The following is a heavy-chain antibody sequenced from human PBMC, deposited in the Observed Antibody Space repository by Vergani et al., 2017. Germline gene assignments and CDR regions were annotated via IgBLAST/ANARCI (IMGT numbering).Heavy chain of an antibody. J-gene: IGHJ6*02. CDR3: ARIKGYYDFWSGYYAEDYYYYGMDV. D-gene: IGHD3-3*01. V-gene: IGHV2-26*01. Sequence: QVTLKESGPVLVKPTETLTLTCTVSGFSLSNARMGVSWIRQPPGKALEWLAHIFSNDEKSYSTSLKSRLIISKDTSKSQVVLTMTNMDPVDTATYYCARIKGYYDFWSGYYAEDYYYYGMDVWGQGTTVTVSS. CDR2: IFSNDEK. CDR1: GFSLSNARMG.